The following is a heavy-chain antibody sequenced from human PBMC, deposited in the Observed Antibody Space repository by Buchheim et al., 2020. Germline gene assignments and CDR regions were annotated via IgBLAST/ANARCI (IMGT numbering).Heavy chain of an antibody. CDR2: ISYDGSNK. CDR3: AKDFINGMDV. J-gene: IGHJ6*02. CDR1: GFIFSSHA. V-gene: IGHV3-30*18. Sequence: QVQLVESGGGVVQPGRSLRLSCAASGFIFSSHAMHWVRQAPGKGLEWMAVISYDGSNKYYEDSGKGGLTISRDNSKNTLYLQMSSLRAEDTAVYYCAKDFINGMDVWGQGTT. D-gene: IGHD3-10*01.